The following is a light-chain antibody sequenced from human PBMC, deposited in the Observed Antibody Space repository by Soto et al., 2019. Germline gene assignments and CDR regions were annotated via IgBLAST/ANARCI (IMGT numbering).Light chain of an antibody. CDR3: QQRSNWPWT. J-gene: IGKJ1*01. Sequence: FVLTHSPCTLSFSPFERATLSCMSSQTVRNNYLAWYQQKPGQAPRLLIYGASNRATGVPDRFSGSGSGTVFTLTISSLQSDDFAVYYCQQRSNWPWTFGQGTKVDIK. CDR1: QTVRNNY. V-gene: IGKV3D-20*02. CDR2: GAS.